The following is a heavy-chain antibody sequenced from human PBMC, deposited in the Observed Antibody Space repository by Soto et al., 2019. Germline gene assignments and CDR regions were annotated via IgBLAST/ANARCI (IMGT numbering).Heavy chain of an antibody. CDR1: GYTFTSYA. CDR2: INAGNGNT. CDR3: ARSFGVVTDFDS. D-gene: IGHD3-3*01. J-gene: IGHJ4*02. V-gene: IGHV1-3*05. Sequence: QVQLVQSGAEEKKPGASVKVSCKASGYTFTSYAMHWVRQAPGQRLEWMGWINAGNGNTKYSQKFQGRVTITRDTSASTAYMELSSLRSEDTAVYYCARSFGVVTDFDSWGQGTLVTVSS.